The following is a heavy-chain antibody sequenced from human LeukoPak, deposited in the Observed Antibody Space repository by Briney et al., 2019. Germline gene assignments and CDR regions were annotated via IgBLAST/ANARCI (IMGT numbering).Heavy chain of an antibody. J-gene: IGHJ4*02. CDR2: IYYSGST. Sequence: SETLSLTCTVSGGSISSGGYYWSWIRQHPGKGLEWIGYIYYSGSTYYNPSLKSRVTISVDTSKNQFSLKLSSVTAADTAVYYCARDVGGTTGTLIDYWGQGTLVTVSS. D-gene: IGHD1-1*01. V-gene: IGHV4-31*03. CDR1: GGSISSGGYY. CDR3: ARDVGGTTGTLIDY.